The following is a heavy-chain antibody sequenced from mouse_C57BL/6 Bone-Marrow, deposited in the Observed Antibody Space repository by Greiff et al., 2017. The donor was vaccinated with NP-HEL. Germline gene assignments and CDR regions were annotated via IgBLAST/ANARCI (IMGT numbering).Heavy chain of an antibody. CDR1: GYAFSSSW. Sequence: VKLVESGPELVKPGASVKISCKASGYAFSSSWMNWVKQRPGKGLEWIGRIYPGDGDTNYNGKFKGKATLTADKSSSTAYMQLSSLTSEDSAVYFGARCIYYGNPFAYWGQGTLVTVSA. J-gene: IGHJ3*01. CDR3: ARCIYYGNPFAY. V-gene: IGHV1-82*01. D-gene: IGHD2-1*01. CDR2: IYPGDGDT.